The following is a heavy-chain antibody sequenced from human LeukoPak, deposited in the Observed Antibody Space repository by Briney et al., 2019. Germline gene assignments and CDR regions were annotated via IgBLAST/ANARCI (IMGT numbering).Heavy chain of an antibody. CDR1: RGSISSISIY. CDR3: ARVDGYFDY. J-gene: IGHJ4*02. Sequence: SETLSLTCIVSRGSISSISIYWGWLRHPPGKGWEWIGSIYAGGTIYYSSSLKSRVTMSVDTSKTQCSLKLNSVTTADSAVYYCARVDGYFDYWGQGTLVTVSS. V-gene: IGHV4-39*01. D-gene: IGHD5-24*01. CDR2: IYAGGTI.